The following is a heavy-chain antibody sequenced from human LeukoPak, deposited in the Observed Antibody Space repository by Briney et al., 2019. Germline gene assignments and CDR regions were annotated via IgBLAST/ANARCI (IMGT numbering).Heavy chain of an antibody. CDR1: EFTFSSYG. J-gene: IGHJ5*02. CDR3: AKAHYYDSSGYYR. D-gene: IGHD3-22*01. CDR2: ISGSGGST. V-gene: IGHV3-23*01. Sequence: GGSLRLSCAASEFTFSSYGMSWVRQAPGKGLEWVSAISGSGGSTYYADSVKGRFTISRDNSKNTLYLQMNSLRAEDTAVYYCAKAHYYDSSGYYRWGQGTLVTVSS.